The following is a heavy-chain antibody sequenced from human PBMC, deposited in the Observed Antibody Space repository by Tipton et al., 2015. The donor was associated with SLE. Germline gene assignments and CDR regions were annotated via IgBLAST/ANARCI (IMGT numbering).Heavy chain of an antibody. Sequence: TLSLTCTVSGGSISGSSYYWGCIRQPPGKWLEGIGRIYTSGSTNYNTSLQSRVTMSVDTSKNQFSLKLSPVTAADTAVYYCASLTIDTASFDYWGQGTLVTVSS. CDR2: IYTSGST. D-gene: IGHD5-18*01. CDR1: GGSISGSSYY. V-gene: IGHV4-39*07. CDR3: ASLTIDTASFDY. J-gene: IGHJ4*02.